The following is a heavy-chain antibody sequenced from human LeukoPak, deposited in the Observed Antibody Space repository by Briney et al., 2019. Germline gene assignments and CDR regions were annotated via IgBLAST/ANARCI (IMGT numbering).Heavy chain of an antibody. Sequence: SETLSLTCAVYGGSFSGYYWSWIRQPPGKGLEWIGEINHSGSTNYNPSLKSRVTISVDTSKNQFSLKLSSVTAADTAVYYCARAGSSWRPYWFDPWGQGTLSPSPQ. J-gene: IGHJ5*02. CDR1: GGSFSGYY. CDR3: ARAGSSWRPYWFDP. CDR2: INHSGST. V-gene: IGHV4-34*01. D-gene: IGHD6-13*01.